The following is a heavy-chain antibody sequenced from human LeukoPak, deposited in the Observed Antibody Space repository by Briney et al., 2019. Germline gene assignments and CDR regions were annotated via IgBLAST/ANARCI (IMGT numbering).Heavy chain of an antibody. CDR1: GYTFTSYY. CDR2: INPSGGST. D-gene: IGHD3-10*01. V-gene: IGHV1-46*01. J-gene: IGHJ5*02. CDR3: ARSSFGDWWFDP. Sequence: ASVKVSCKASGYTFTSYYMHWVRQATGQGLEWMGIINPSGGSTSYAQKFQGRVTMTRDTSTSTVYMELSSLRSEDTAVYYCARSSFGDWWFDPWGQGTLVTVSS.